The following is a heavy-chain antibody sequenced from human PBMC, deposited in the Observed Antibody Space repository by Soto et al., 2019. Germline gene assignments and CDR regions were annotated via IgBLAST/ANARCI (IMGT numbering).Heavy chain of an antibody. J-gene: IGHJ4*02. V-gene: IGHV3-30*18. CDR2: ISYDGSNK. CDR3: AKQVGDYGDY. CDR1: GFTFSSYG. D-gene: IGHD3-10*01. Sequence: QVQLVESGGGVVQPGRSLRLSCAASGFTFSSYGMRWVRQAPGKGLEWVAVISYDGSNKYYADSVKGRFTISRDNSKNTLYLQMNSLRAEDTAVYYCAKQVGDYGDYWGQGTLVTVSS.